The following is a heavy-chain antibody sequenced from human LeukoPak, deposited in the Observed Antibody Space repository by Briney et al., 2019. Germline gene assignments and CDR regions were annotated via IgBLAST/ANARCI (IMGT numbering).Heavy chain of an antibody. Sequence: PSETLSLTCAVYGGSFSGYYWSWIRQPPGKGLEWIGEINHSGSTNYNPSLKSRVTISVDTSKNQFSLKLSSVTAADTAVYYCARYRRVPAVWFDPWGQGTLVTVSS. D-gene: IGHD2-2*01. J-gene: IGHJ5*02. CDR3: ARYRRVPAVWFDP. CDR2: INHSGST. CDR1: GGSFSGYY. V-gene: IGHV4-34*01.